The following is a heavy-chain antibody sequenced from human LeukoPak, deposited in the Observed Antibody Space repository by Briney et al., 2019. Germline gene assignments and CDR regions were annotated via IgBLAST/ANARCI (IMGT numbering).Heavy chain of an antibody. V-gene: IGHV3-11*01. Sequence: GGSLRLSCAASGFTFSDYYMSWIRQAPGKGLEWVSYISSGAGTIYYADSVKGRFTVSRDNAKNSLYLQMNSLRAEDTAVYYCASSGWNFDYWGQGTLVTVSS. CDR1: GFTFSDYY. D-gene: IGHD6-19*01. CDR2: ISSGAGTI. J-gene: IGHJ4*02. CDR3: ASSGWNFDY.